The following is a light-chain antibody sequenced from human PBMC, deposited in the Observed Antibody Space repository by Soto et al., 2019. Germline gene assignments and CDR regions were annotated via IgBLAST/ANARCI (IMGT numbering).Light chain of an antibody. Sequence: IVMTQSPATLSVSPGDIATISFSASQSVRTNLAWYQLTPGQAPRLLIYGASTRATGVPAMFSGTGSGTDFTLTISSLQSDDFGVYYCQQYNDWPPLTFGGGTKVDIK. J-gene: IGKJ4*01. CDR2: GAS. CDR3: QQYNDWPPLT. V-gene: IGKV3-15*01. CDR1: QSVRTN.